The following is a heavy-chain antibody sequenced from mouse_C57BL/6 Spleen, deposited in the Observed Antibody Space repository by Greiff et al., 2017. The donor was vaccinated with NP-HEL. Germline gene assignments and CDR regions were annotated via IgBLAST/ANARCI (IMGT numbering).Heavy chain of an antibody. CDR2: IDPETGGT. CDR1: GYTFTDYE. CDR3: TRDDGYYVGFAY. V-gene: IGHV1-15*01. D-gene: IGHD2-3*01. Sequence: VQLVESGAELVRPGASVTLSCKASGYTFTDYEMHWVKQTPVHGLEWIGAIDPETGGTAYNQKFKGKAILTADKSSSTAYMELRSLTSEDSAVYYCTRDDGYYVGFAYWGQGTLVTVSA. J-gene: IGHJ3*01.